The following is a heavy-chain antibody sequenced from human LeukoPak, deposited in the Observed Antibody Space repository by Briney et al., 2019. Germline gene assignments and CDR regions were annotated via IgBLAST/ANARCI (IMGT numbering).Heavy chain of an antibody. D-gene: IGHD3-16*01. V-gene: IGHV3-23*01. CDR1: GFTFSLYG. CDR2: ISGSGGKT. Sequence: AGGSLRLSCEASGFTFSLYGMSWVRQAPGKGLEWVSVISGSGGKTDYADSVKGRFTISRDNSKNTMYLQMNSLRVEDTAEYYCAKDLGYDYVWGEGNLYDYWGQGILVTVSS. J-gene: IGHJ4*02. CDR3: AKDLGYDYVWGEGNLYDY.